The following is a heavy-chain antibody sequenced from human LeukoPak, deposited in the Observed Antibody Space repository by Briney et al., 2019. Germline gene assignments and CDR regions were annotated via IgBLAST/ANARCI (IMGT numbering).Heavy chain of an antibody. D-gene: IGHD1-7*01. CDR2: ISSSSSYI. V-gene: IGHV3-11*06. Sequence: GGSLRLSCAASGFTFSDYYMSWIRQAPGKGLEWVSSISSSSSYIYYADSVKGRFTISRDNAKNSLYLQMNSLRAEDTAVYYCARLCQDITGTTGDYWGQGTLVTVSS. CDR3: ARLCQDITGTTGDY. J-gene: IGHJ4*02. CDR1: GFTFSDYY.